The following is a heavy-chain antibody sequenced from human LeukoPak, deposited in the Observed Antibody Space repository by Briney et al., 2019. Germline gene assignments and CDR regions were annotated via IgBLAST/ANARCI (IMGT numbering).Heavy chain of an antibody. J-gene: IGHJ4*02. V-gene: IGHV4-30-4*08. Sequence: PSETLSLTCTVSGGSISSGDYYWSWIRQPPGKGLEWIGYIYYSGSTYYNPSLKSRVTISVDTSKNHFSLKLSSVTAADTAVYYCARATDYYDSSGFDYWGQGTLVTVSS. CDR3: ARATDYYDSSGFDY. CDR1: GGSISSGDYY. D-gene: IGHD3-22*01. CDR2: IYYSGST.